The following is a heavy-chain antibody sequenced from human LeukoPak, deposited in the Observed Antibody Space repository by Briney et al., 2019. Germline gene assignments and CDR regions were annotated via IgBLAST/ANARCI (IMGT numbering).Heavy chain of an antibody. Sequence: PSETLSLTCTVSGGSISSYYWSWIRQPPGKGLEWIGYIHYSGSTNYNPSLKSRVSISVETSKNQFSLKLSSVTAADTAVYYCARTPIYYYDNSGYFTWGQGTLVTVSS. CDR1: GGSISSYY. D-gene: IGHD3-22*01. V-gene: IGHV4-59*12. CDR3: ARTPIYYYDNSGYFT. J-gene: IGHJ5*02. CDR2: IHYSGST.